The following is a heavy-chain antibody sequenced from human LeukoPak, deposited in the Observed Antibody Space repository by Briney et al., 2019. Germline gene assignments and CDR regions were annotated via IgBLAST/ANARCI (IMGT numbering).Heavy chain of an antibody. V-gene: IGHV3-23*01. CDR1: GFTFSSYA. CDR2: ISGSGDNT. CDR3: ARGRAGHDY. J-gene: IGHJ4*02. Sequence: GGSLRLSCAASGFTFSSYAMSWVRQAPGKGLEWVSSISGSGDNTYYADSVKGRFTISRDDAKNTLFLQMNSLRAEDTALYYCARGRAGHDYWGQGTLVTVSS.